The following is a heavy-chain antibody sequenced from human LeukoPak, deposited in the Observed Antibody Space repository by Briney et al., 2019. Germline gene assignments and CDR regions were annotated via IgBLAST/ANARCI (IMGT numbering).Heavy chain of an antibody. CDR3: VRDPLGGHFDY. V-gene: IGHV3-64*04. CDR1: GFTFSSYA. J-gene: IGHJ4*02. Sequence: GGSLRLSCSASGFTFSSYAMHWVRQSPGQGLEYVSAISKNGGDTYYADSVKGRFTISRDNAKNSLHLQMTSLRAEDTAIYYCVRDPLGGHFDYWGQGTLVTVSS. CDR2: ISKNGGDT.